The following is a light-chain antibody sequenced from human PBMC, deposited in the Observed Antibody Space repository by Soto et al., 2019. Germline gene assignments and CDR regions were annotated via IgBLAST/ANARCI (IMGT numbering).Light chain of an antibody. CDR2: DAS. V-gene: IGKV3-11*01. Sequence: EIVLTQSPATLSLSPGERATLSCRASQSVSSYLAWYQQKPGQAPRLLIYDASNRATGIPARFSGSGSGTDFTLTISSLEPADFAVYYCQQRELTFGGGTKVEIK. CDR3: QQRELT. CDR1: QSVSSY. J-gene: IGKJ4*01.